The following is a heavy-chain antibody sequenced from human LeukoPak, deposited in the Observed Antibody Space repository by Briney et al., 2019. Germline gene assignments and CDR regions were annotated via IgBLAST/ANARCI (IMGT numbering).Heavy chain of an antibody. CDR2: IYPDDSDT. CDR3: ARFDYYGSGSSLPFQH. J-gene: IGHJ1*01. Sequence: GESLKISCKGSGYSFTSYWISWVRQMPGKGLEWMGIIYPDDSDTRYSPSFQGQVTISADKSISTAYLQWSSLKASDTAMYYCARFDYYGSGSSLPFQHWGQGTLVTVSS. V-gene: IGHV5-51*01. CDR1: GYSFTSYW. D-gene: IGHD3-10*01.